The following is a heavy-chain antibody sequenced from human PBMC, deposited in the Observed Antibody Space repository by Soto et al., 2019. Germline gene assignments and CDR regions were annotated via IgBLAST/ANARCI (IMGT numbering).Heavy chain of an antibody. V-gene: IGHV3-11*01. CDR1: GFTFSDYY. J-gene: IGHJ4*02. D-gene: IGHD3-3*01. CDR2: ITTSGTTI. CDR3: ARGTFWSGYYLDY. Sequence: QVQLVESGGGFVKPGGSLRLSCAASGFTFSDYYMNWIRQAPGKGLEWVSYITTSGTTIYYPDSVKGRFTISRDNAKNSLYLQMNSLRAEDTAVYYCARGTFWSGYYLDYWGQGTLVTVSS.